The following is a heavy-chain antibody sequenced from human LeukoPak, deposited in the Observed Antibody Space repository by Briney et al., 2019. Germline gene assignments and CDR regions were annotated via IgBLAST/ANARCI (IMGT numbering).Heavy chain of an antibody. CDR2: INSDGSST. CDR1: GFTFSSYW. D-gene: IGHD3-22*01. J-gene: IGHJ4*02. V-gene: IGHV3-74*01. Sequence: PGGSLRLSCAASGFTFSSYWMHWVRQAPGKGLVWVSRINSDGSSTSYADSVKGRFTISRDNSKNTLYLQMNSLRAEDTAVYYCARGPDYYDSSGYYYLWYFDYWGQGTLVTVSS. CDR3: ARGPDYYDSSGYYYLWYFDY.